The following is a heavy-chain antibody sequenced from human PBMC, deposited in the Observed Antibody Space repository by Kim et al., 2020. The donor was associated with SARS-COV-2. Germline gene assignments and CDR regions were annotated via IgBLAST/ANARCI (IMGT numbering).Heavy chain of an antibody. V-gene: IGHV3-30*18. Sequence: GGSLRLSCAASGFTFSTFGMHWVRQAPGKGLEWVSVISDDGGNKNYADSVKGRFTISRDNSKNTLFLQMNSLRVEDTAVYYCVKGVLSYFAWLRGLCPWGEGTLVT. CDR3: VKGVLSYFAWLRGLCP. J-gene: IGHJ5*02. D-gene: IGHD3-9*01. CDR2: ISDDGGNK. CDR1: GFTFSTFG.